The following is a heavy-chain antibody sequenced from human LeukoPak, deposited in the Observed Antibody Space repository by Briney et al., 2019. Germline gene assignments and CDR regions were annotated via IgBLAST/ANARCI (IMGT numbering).Heavy chain of an antibody. V-gene: IGHV4-34*01. CDR2: INHSGST. Sequence: SETLSLTCAVYGGSFSGYYWSWIRQPPGKGLEWIGEINHSGSTNYNPSLKSRVTISVDTSKSRFSLKLSSVTAADTAVYYCARGFRRVDYWGQGTLVTVSS. CDR3: ARGFRRVDY. J-gene: IGHJ4*02. CDR1: GGSFSGYY.